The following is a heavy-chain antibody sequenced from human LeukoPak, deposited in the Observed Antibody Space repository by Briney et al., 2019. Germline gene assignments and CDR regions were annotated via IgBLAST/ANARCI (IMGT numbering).Heavy chain of an antibody. V-gene: IGHV1-46*01. D-gene: IGHD3-16*02. J-gene: IGHJ5*02. CDR3: ARDNSVGDIAWWFDP. Sequence: GASVKVSCKAFGYTFTSNYMHWVRQAPGQGPEWMGLINPSGSSTLYAQKFQGRVTMTRDMSTTTDYMELSSLRSEDTAVYYCARDNSVGDIAWWFDPWGQGTLVTVSS. CDR2: INPSGSST. CDR1: GYTFTSNY.